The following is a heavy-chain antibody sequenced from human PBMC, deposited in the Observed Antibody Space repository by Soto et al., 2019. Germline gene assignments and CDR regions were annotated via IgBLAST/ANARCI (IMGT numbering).Heavy chain of an antibody. D-gene: IGHD3-16*01. Sequence: QVQLVESGGGVVQPGRSLRLSCAASGFTFSSYAMHWVRQAPGKGLEWVAVISYDGSNKYYADSVKGRFTISRDNSKKTLYLQMNSLRAEDTAVYYCARAGFGSTGGYFDYWGQGTLVTVSS. CDR1: GFTFSSYA. CDR2: ISYDGSNK. CDR3: ARAGFGSTGGYFDY. J-gene: IGHJ4*02. V-gene: IGHV3-30-3*01.